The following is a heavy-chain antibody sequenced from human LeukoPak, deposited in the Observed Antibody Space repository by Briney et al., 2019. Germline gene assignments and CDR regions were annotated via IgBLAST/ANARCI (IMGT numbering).Heavy chain of an antibody. V-gene: IGHV3-30-3*01. CDR3: AREQIYCSGGSCYSGLDY. Sequence: GGSLRLSCAASGFTFSSYAMHWVRQAPGKGLEWVAVISYDGSNKYYADSVKGRFTISRDNSKNTLYLQMNSLRAEDTAVYYCAREQIYCSGGSCYSGLDYWAREPWSPSPQ. CDR1: GFTFSSYA. D-gene: IGHD2-15*01. CDR2: ISYDGSNK. J-gene: IGHJ4*02.